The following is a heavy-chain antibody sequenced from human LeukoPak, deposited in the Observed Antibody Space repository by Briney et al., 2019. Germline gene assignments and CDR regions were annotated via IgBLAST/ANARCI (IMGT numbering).Heavy chain of an antibody. D-gene: IGHD6-13*01. CDR2: IYSGGST. V-gene: IGHV3-66*01. Sequence: PGGSLRLSCAASGFTVSSNYISWVRQAPGKGLEWVSVIYSGGSTYYADSVKGRFTISRDNSKNTLYLQMNSLRAEDTAVYYCARAAGQQLVPRGAYFDYWGQGTLVTVSS. J-gene: IGHJ4*02. CDR1: GFTVSSNY. CDR3: ARAAGQQLVPRGAYFDY.